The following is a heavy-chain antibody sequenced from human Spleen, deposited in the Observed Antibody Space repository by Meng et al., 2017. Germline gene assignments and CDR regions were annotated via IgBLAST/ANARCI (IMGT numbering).Heavy chain of an antibody. CDR2: IYWDDDK. CDR3: ARRTYRSGWYFDY. Sequence: SGPTLVKPTQTLTLTCTFSGFSLSTNEMGVGWIRQPPGKALEWLAIIYWDDDKRYRPSLRSRLTIAKDTSKNQVVLTLTNMDPVDTATYYCARRTYRSGWYFDYWGQGTLVTVSS. V-gene: IGHV2-5*02. J-gene: IGHJ4*02. CDR1: GFSLSTNEMG. D-gene: IGHD6-19*01.